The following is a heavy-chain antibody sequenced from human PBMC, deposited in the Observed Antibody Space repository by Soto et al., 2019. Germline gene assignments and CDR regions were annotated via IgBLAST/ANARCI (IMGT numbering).Heavy chain of an antibody. V-gene: IGHV1-69*01. CDR3: ARSRGPHYYDSSGYLDP. D-gene: IGHD3-22*01. CDR1: GGTFSSYA. Sequence: QVQLVQSGAEVQKPGSSVKVSCKASGGTFSSYAISWVRQAPGQGLEWMGGIIPIFGTANYAQKFQGRVTITADESTSTAYMELSSLRSEDTAVYYCARSRGPHYYDSSGYLDPWGQGTLVTVSS. J-gene: IGHJ5*02. CDR2: IIPIFGTA.